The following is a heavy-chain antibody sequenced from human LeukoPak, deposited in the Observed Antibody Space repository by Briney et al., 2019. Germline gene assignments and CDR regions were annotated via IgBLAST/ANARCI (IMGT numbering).Heavy chain of an antibody. CDR2: ISYDGRNK. J-gene: IGHJ4*02. CDR3: AKVASTATHYFDY. V-gene: IGHV3-30*18. Sequence: GGSLRLSCAASGFTFSSYGMHWVRQAPGKGLEWVAVISYDGRNKYYADSVKGRFTISRDNPKNTLYLQTNSPRAEDTAVYYCAKVASTATHYFDYWGQGTLVTVSS. CDR1: GFTFSSYG. D-gene: IGHD2-15*01.